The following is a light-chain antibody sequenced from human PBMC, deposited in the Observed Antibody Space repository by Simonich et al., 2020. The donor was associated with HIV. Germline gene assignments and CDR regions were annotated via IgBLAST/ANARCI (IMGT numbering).Light chain of an antibody. J-gene: IGKJ4*01. CDR3: QQRSNWPLT. Sequence: EIVMTQSPATQSLSPGERDTLSCMASLSITQFLAWYQQKPGQAPRLLIYDASNRATGIPARFSGSGSGTDFTLTISSLDPEDFAVYYCQQRSNWPLTFGGGTKVEIK. CDR2: DAS. V-gene: IGKV3-11*01. CDR1: LSITQF.